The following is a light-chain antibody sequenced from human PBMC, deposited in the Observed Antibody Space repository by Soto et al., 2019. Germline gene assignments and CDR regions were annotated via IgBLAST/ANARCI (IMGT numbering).Light chain of an antibody. V-gene: IGKV1-39*01. J-gene: IGKJ2*01. Sequence: DIHMTQSPSSLSASVGDRVIITCRASQSIDTYLNWYQHKPGKAPKLLVYAASSSQSAVPSRFSGSGSGTDFTLTISSLQPEDYATYYCQQTYSTPYIFGQGTKLEI. CDR2: AAS. CDR1: QSIDTY. CDR3: QQTYSTPYI.